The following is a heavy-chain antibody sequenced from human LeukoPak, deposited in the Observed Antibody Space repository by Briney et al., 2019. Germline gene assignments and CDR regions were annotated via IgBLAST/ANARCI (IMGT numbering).Heavy chain of an antibody. CDR2: IYHAGST. CDR3: ARDTHYSASTGGPNLEV. D-gene: IGHD3-22*01. CDR1: GGSISSGGYF. Sequence: SETLSLTCTVSGGSISSGGYFWSWIRQHPGKGLEWIAHIYHAGSTHDNPSLRGRVAISLDTSANQFSLRLSSVTAADTAVYFCARDTHYSASTGGPNLEVWGQGTTVTVSS. V-gene: IGHV4-31*03. J-gene: IGHJ6*02.